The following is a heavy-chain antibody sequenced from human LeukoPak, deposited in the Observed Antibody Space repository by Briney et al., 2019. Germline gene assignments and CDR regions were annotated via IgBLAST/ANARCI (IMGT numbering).Heavy chain of an antibody. D-gene: IGHD2-2*01. CDR1: GGSFSGYY. CDR3: ARDGVVPAAME. J-gene: IGHJ4*02. Sequence: PSETLSLTCPVYGGSFSGYYWSWIRQPPGKGLEWIGEINHSGSTNYNPSLKSRVTISVDTSKNQFSLKLSSVTAADTAVYYCARDGVVPAAMEWGQGTLVTVSS. V-gene: IGHV4-34*01. CDR2: INHSGST.